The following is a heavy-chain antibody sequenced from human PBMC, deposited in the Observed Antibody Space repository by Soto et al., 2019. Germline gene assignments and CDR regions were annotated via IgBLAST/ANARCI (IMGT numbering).Heavy chain of an antibody. CDR1: GYFISSSHW. Sequence: NPSETLSLTCRVSGYFISSSHWWGWIRQPPGKGLEWICHINYSGSFYHDPSLKSRVTMSLDTSKHQFSLRLSSVTAVDTAVYYCARRATTTLGGPIDYWGRGTLVTVSS. J-gene: IGHJ4*02. D-gene: IGHD1-26*01. V-gene: IGHV4-28*02. CDR2: INYSGSF. CDR3: ARRATTTLGGPIDY.